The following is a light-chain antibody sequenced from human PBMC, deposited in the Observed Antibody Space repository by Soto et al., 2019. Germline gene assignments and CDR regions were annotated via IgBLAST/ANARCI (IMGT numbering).Light chain of an antibody. V-gene: IGLV1-51*01. J-gene: IGLJ2*01. CDR2: DNN. CDR3: ATWDGSLPGEV. Sequence: QSALTQSPSVSAAPGQKVTLSCSGSSSNIGNNYVSWYQQLPGTAPKLLIYDNNKRPSGIPDRFSGSKAGTSGTLDITGLQTGDEADYYCATWDGSLPGEVFGGGTKLTVL. CDR1: SSNIGNNY.